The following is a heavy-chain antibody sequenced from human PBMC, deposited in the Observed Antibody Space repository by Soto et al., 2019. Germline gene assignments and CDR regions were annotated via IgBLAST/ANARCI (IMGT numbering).Heavy chain of an antibody. CDR2: IYSGGST. D-gene: IGHD1-1*01. Sequence: GGSLRLSCAASGFTVSSNYMSWVRQAPGKGLEWVSVIYSGGSTYYADSVKGRFTISRDNSKNTLYLQMNSLRAEDTAVYYCARDSGTPPYYYGMDVWGQGTTVTAP. CDR3: ARDSGTPPYYYGMDV. J-gene: IGHJ6*02. CDR1: GFTVSSNY. V-gene: IGHV3-53*01.